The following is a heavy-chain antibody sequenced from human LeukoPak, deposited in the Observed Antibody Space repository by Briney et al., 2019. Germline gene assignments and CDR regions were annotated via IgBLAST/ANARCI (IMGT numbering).Heavy chain of an antibody. Sequence: PSQTLSLTCAVSGGSINNGDYIWTWIRQPPGKGLEWIGRFHHGGSPSYNPSLPIRVTISADTSKNQFSLNLRSVTDADTAVYYCARGLPTDKIDYWGQGTLVTVSS. CDR1: GGSINNGDYI. D-gene: IGHD4-17*01. CDR2: FHHGGSP. CDR3: ARGLPTDKIDY. J-gene: IGHJ4*02. V-gene: IGHV4-30-4*01.